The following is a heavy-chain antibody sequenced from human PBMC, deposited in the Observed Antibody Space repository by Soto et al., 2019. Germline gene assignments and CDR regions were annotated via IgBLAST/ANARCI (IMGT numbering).Heavy chain of an antibody. CDR2: ISSSSSYI. CDR3: ASPPIYYNSRGFHGY. Sequence: EVQLVESGGGLVKPGGSLRLSCAASGFTFSSYSMNWVRQAPGKGLEWVSSISSSSSYIYYADSVKGRFTISRDNGKISLAVQMICLSVDDPGLCYCASPPIYYNSRGFHGYWGQGTLVTVSS. CDR1: GFTFSSYS. D-gene: IGHD3-10*01. V-gene: IGHV3-21*01. J-gene: IGHJ4*02.